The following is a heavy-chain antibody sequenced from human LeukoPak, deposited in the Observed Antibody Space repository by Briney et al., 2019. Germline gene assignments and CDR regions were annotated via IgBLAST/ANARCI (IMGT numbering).Heavy chain of an antibody. J-gene: IGHJ3*01. CDR3: ARVPGGGTAAN. Sequence: PLETLSLTCAVYGGSFSGYYWSWIRQPPGEGLEWIGYIYYSGSTNYNPSLKSRVTMSVDTSKNQFSLKLSSVTAADTAVYYCARVPGGGTAANWGQGTMVTVSS. D-gene: IGHD1-7*01. CDR1: GGSFSGYY. CDR2: IYYSGST. V-gene: IGHV4-59*01.